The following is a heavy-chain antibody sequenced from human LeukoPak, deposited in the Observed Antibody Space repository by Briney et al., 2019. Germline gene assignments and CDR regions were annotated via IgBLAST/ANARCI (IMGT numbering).Heavy chain of an antibody. CDR2: INPNSGGT. V-gene: IGHV1-2*02. J-gene: IGHJ4*02. CDR3: ANYNWNYGYFDY. CDR1: GYTFTGYY. D-gene: IGHD1-7*01. Sequence: ASVKVSCKASGYTFTGYYMHWVRQAPGQGLERMGWINPNSGGTNYAQKFQGRVTMTRDTSISTAYMELSRLRSDDTAVYYCANYNWNYGYFDYWGQGTLVTVSS.